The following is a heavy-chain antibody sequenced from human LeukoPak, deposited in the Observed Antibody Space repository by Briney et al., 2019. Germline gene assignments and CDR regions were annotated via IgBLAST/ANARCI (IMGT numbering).Heavy chain of an antibody. D-gene: IGHD2-2*01. V-gene: IGHV3-30*04. CDR3: ASLGVVVPAANRGIDY. J-gene: IGHJ4*02. CDR2: ISYDGSNK. Sequence: GRSLRLSCAASGFTFSSYAMHWVRQAPGKGLEWVAVISYDGSNKYYADSVKGRFTISRDNSKNTLYLQMNSLRAEDTAVYYCASLGVVVPAANRGIDYWGQGTLVTVSS. CDR1: GFTFSSYA.